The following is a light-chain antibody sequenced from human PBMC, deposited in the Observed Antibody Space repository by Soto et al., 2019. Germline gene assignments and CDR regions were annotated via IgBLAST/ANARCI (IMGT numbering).Light chain of an antibody. CDR1: QSAGNF. J-gene: IGKJ1*01. CDR3: HQYNNWPWT. V-gene: IGKV3-15*01. Sequence: IVMTQSPAPLSVSPGERATLSCRASQSAGNFLAWYQQKPGQAPRLLIYAASTRAAGVPVRFSGSGSETECTLTIRSLQSEDVALYYCHQYNNWPWTFGQGTKVDIK. CDR2: AAS.